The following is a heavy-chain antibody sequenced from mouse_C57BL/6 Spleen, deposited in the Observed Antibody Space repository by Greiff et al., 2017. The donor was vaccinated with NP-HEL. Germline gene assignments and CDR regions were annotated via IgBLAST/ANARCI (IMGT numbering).Heavy chain of an antibody. CDR3: ARQDGYYPYYAMDY. V-gene: IGHV5-17*01. CDR2: ISSGSSTI. D-gene: IGHD2-3*01. Sequence: EVKLVESGGGLVKPGGSLKLSCAASGFTFSDYGMHWVRQAPEKGLEWVAYISSGSSTIYYADTVKGRFTISRDNAKNTLFLQMTSLRSEDTAMYYCARQDGYYPYYAMDYWGQGTSVTVSS. CDR1: GFTFSDYG. J-gene: IGHJ4*01.